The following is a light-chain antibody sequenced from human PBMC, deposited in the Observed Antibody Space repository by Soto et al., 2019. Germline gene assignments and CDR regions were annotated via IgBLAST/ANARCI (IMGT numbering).Light chain of an antibody. J-gene: IGKJ1*01. V-gene: IGKV3-20*01. CDR3: QQYDGNSPRT. Sequence: EIVLTQSPGTLSLSPGERATLSCRASQSFRSNYLAWYQQKPGQAPRLLIYGASTRATGIPDRFSGSGSGADFTLTISRLEPDDFAVYYCQQYDGNSPRTFGQGTKVEIK. CDR1: QSFRSNY. CDR2: GAS.